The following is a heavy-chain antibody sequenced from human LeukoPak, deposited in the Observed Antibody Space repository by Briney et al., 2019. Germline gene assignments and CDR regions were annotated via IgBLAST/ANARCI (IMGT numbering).Heavy chain of an antibody. J-gene: IGHJ5*02. CDR1: GFTFSRYA. D-gene: IGHD3-22*01. Sequence: AGGSVRLLCAASGFTFSRYAMSWVRQAPGKGLEWVSANSRSGGSTYYADSVKGRFTISRDKSKNTLYLQMNSLRAEDTAVYYCARDITKIVVVITGWCDPWGQGTLVTVSS. CDR2: NSRSGGST. CDR3: ARDITKIVVVITGWCDP. V-gene: IGHV3-23*01.